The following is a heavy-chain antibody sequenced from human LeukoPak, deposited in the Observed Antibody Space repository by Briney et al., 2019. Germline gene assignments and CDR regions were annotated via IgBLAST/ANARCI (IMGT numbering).Heavy chain of an antibody. V-gene: IGHV3-21*01. CDR2: ISSSSSYI. Sequence: PGGSLRLSCAASGFTFSSYSMNWVRQAPGKGLEWVSSISSSSSYIYYADSVKGRFTISRDNAKNSLCLQMNSLRVEDTAVYYCARRRCTSTSCFFDYWGQGTLVTVSS. CDR1: GFTFSSYS. J-gene: IGHJ4*02. D-gene: IGHD2-2*01. CDR3: ARRRCTSTSCFFDY.